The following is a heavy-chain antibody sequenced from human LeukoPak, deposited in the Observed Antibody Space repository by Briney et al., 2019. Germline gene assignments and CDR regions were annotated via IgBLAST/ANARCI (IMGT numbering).Heavy chain of an antibody. Sequence: GGSLRLSCAASGFTFSTYSMNWVRPAPGEGLEWVSYISSSSSSIHYADSVKGRFTISRDDAKNSPYLQMNSLRAEDTAVYYCARDLGPVHSGYWGQGTLVTVSS. D-gene: IGHD3-10*01. CDR2: ISSSSSSI. CDR3: ARDLGPVHSGY. J-gene: IGHJ4*02. V-gene: IGHV3-48*01. CDR1: GFTFSTYS.